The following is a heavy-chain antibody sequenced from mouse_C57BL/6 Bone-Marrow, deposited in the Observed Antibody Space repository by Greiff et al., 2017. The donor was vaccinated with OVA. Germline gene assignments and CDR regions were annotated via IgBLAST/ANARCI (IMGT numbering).Heavy chain of an antibody. V-gene: IGHV10-3*01. J-gene: IGHJ3*01. CDR2: IRSKSSNYAS. Sequence: VQLKESGGGLVQPKGSLKLSCAASGFTFNTYAMHWVRQAPGKGLEWVARIRSKSSNYASYYAVSVKDRFTISRNDAQRMLYLQMNNLKTEETAMYNCVGGGDCYGYEVWFAYWGKGTLVTVSA. CDR3: VGGGDCYGYEVWFAY. CDR1: GFTFNTYA. D-gene: IGHD2-2*01.